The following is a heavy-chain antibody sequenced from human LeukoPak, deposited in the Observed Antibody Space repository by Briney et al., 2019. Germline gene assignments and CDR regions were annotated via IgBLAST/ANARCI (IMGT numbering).Heavy chain of an antibody. CDR1: GFTFTNYG. CDR2: IWYDGSNK. D-gene: IGHD3-16*01. CDR3: AREPWVPPYYYFGMDV. V-gene: IGHV3-33*01. Sequence: GGSLRLSCAASGFTFTNYGMHWVRQAPGKGLEWVAVIWYDGSNKYYVDSVKGRFTISRDNSQNTLYLQMNGLRAEGTAIYYCAREPWVPPYYYFGMDVWGQGTTVTVSS. J-gene: IGHJ6*02.